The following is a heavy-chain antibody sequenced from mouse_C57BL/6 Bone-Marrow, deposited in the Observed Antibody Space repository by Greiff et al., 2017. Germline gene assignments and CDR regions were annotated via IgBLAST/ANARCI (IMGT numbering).Heavy chain of an antibody. CDR3: TMTGLRRKGRYAMDC. D-gene: IGHD2-4*01. J-gene: IGHJ4*01. CDR2: IYPGNSDT. V-gene: IGHV1-5*01. CDR1: GYTFTSYW. Sequence: VQLQQSGTVLARPGASVKMSCKTSGYTFTSYWMHWVKQRPGQGLEWIGAIYPGNSDTSYNQKFKGKAKLTAVTSASTAYMELSSLTNEDSAVYCGTMTGLRRKGRYAMDCWGQGTSVTVSS.